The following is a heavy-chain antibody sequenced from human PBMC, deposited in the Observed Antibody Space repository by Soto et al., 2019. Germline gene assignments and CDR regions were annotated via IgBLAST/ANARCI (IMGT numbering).Heavy chain of an antibody. CDR1: GGSFSGYY. Sequence: SETLSITCAVYGGSFSGYYWSWIRQPPGKGLEWIGEINHSGSTNYNPSLKSRVTISVDTSKNQFSLKLSSVTAADTAVYYCARFAKKMYYYDSSGSPDGMDVWGQGTTVTVFS. D-gene: IGHD3-22*01. CDR3: ARFAKKMYYYDSSGSPDGMDV. V-gene: IGHV4-34*01. J-gene: IGHJ6*02. CDR2: INHSGST.